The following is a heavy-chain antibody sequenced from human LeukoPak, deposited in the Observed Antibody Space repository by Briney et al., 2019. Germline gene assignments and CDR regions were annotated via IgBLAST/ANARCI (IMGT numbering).Heavy chain of an antibody. CDR1: GYTFTGYY. CDR2: INPNSGGT. CDR3: ARGGVIYSGSYYWFDP. Sequence: ASVKVSCKASGYTFTGYYMHWVRQAPGQGLEWMGWINPNSGGTNYAQKFQGRVTMTRDTSISTVYMELSSLRSEDTAVYYCARGGVIYSGSYYWFDPWGQGTLVTVSS. J-gene: IGHJ5*02. V-gene: IGHV1-2*02. D-gene: IGHD1-26*01.